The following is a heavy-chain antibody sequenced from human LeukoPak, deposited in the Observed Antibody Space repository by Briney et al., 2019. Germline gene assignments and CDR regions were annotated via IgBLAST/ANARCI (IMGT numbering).Heavy chain of an antibody. J-gene: IGHJ4*02. V-gene: IGHV4-34*01. CDR1: GGSFSGYY. CDR2: INHSGST. Sequence: SETLSLTCAVYGGSFSGYYWSWIRQPPGKGLEWIGEINHSGSTNYNPSLKSRVTISVDTSKNQFSLKLSSVTAADTAVYYCARHPLYYYDSSGYFVFDYWGQGTLVTVSS. D-gene: IGHD3-22*01. CDR3: ARHPLYYYDSSGYFVFDY.